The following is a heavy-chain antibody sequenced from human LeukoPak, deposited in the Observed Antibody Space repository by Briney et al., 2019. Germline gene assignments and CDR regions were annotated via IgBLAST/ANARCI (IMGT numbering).Heavy chain of an antibody. Sequence: SETLSLTCTVTGASISSHYWCWIRQTPGTGLERIGDIYDRGSTTYNPSLKSRVSISVDTSRNQFSLNLRSVTAADTAVYYCAKIEVGRFDPWGQGTLVTVSS. J-gene: IGHJ5*02. V-gene: IGHV4-59*11. D-gene: IGHD1-26*01. CDR3: AKIEVGRFDP. CDR2: IYDRGST. CDR1: GASISSHY.